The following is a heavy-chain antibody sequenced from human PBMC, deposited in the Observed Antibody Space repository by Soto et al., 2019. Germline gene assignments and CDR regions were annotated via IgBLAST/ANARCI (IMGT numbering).Heavy chain of an antibody. CDR3: ARVSWREKYGMDV. Sequence: GGSLRLSCAASGFTFSDSYMSWIRQAPGKGLEWISYITFSGNTVYYADSLKGRFTISRDNAKNSLYLQMNRLRAEDTAVYYCARVSWREKYGMDVWGQGATVTVSS. CDR1: GFTFSDSY. CDR2: ITFSGNTV. J-gene: IGHJ6*02. V-gene: IGHV3-11*01.